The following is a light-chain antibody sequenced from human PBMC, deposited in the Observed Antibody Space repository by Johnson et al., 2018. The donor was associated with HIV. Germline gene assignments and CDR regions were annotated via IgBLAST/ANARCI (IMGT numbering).Light chain of an antibody. J-gene: IGLJ1*01. CDR1: TSNIGSNS. CDR2: DRN. Sequence: VLTQPPSVSAAPGQKVTISCSGNTSNIGSNSVSWYQHLPGIAPKLLVYDRNKRPSGIPDRFSGSKSGPSATLGITGLQTGDEADYYCGTWDSSLSVYVFGTGTKVTVL. V-gene: IGLV1-51*01. CDR3: GTWDSSLSVYV.